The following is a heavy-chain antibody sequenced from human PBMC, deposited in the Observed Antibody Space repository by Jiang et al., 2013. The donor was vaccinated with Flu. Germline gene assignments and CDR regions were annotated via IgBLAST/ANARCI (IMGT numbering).Heavy chain of an antibody. V-gene: IGHV3-23*01. D-gene: IGHD2-15*01. CDR1: GFTFSSYA. J-gene: IGHJ4*02. CDR3: AKPVAATRWFEFDY. Sequence: QLLESGGGLVQPGGSLRLSCAASGFTFSSYAMSWVRQAPGKGLEWVSTISGSGGNTYYADSVKGRFTISRDNSKNTLYLQMNSLRAEDTAVYYCAKPVAATRWFEFDYWGQGTLGHRLL. CDR2: ISGSGGNT.